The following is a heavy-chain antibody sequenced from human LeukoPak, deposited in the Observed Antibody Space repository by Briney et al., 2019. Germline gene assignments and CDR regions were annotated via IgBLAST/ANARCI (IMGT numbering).Heavy chain of an antibody. CDR1: GYTFTGYY. V-gene: IGHV1-2*02. Sequence: ASVKVSCKASGYTFTGYYMHWVRQAPGQGLEWMGWIIPNSGGTNYAQKFQGRVTMTRDTCISTAYMELSRLRSDDTAVYYCARVKAARPSDLDYWGQGTLVTVSS. J-gene: IGHJ4*02. CDR2: IIPNSGGT. D-gene: IGHD6-6*01. CDR3: ARVKAARPSDLDY.